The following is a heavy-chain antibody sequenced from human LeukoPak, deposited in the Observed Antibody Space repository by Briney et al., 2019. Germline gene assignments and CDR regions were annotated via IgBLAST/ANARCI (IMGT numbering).Heavy chain of an antibody. Sequence: PGGSLRLSCAASGFTFSDYILDWVRQAPGKGLEWVGRIRRGANSYTTEYAASVKGRFTISRDNAKNSLSLQMNSLRAEDTAVYYCARDGCTSTTCSTLGGFSSWGQGTLVTVSS. CDR1: GFTFSDYI. CDR2: IRRGANSYTT. V-gene: IGHV3-72*01. CDR3: ARDGCTSTTCSTLGGFSS. J-gene: IGHJ5*02. D-gene: IGHD2-2*01.